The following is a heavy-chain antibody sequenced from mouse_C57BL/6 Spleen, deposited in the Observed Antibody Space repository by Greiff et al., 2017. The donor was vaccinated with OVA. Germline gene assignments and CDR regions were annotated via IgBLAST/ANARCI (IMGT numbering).Heavy chain of an antibody. CDR2: IYPGSGNT. V-gene: IGHV1-66*01. CDR3: ARSLYYYGSSYADY. D-gene: IGHD1-1*01. Sequence: QLQQSGPELVKPGASVKISCKASGYSFTSYYIHWVKQRPGQGLEWIGWIYPGSGNTKYNEKFKGKATLTADTSSSTAYMQLSSLTSEDSAVYYCARSLYYYGSSYADYWGQGTTLTVSS. CDR1: GYSFTSYY. J-gene: IGHJ2*01.